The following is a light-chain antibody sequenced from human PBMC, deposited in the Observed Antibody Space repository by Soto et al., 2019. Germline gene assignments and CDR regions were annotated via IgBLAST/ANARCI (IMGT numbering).Light chain of an antibody. CDR3: QQRSSWPLT. V-gene: IGKV3-11*01. CDR2: DAS. Sequence: EVVLTQSPATLSLSPGERATLSCRASQSVFSYLAWYQQRPGQAPRLLIYDASDRATGIPARFTGSGSGTDFTLTISSLEPDDFAVYYCQQRSSWPLTFGGGTKVEIK. J-gene: IGKJ4*01. CDR1: QSVFSY.